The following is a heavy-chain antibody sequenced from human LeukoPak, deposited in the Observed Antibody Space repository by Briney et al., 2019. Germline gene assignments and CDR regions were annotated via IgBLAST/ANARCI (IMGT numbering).Heavy chain of an antibody. Sequence: ASVKVSCKASGYTFTSYYMHWVQQAPGQGLEWMGIINPSGGSTSYAQKFQGRVTMTRDTSTSTVYMELSSLRSEDTAVYYCARDHLGGSGSYYNVWFDPWGQGTLVTVSS. V-gene: IGHV1-46*01. CDR3: ARDHLGGSGSYYNVWFDP. D-gene: IGHD3-10*01. CDR1: GYTFTSYY. CDR2: INPSGGST. J-gene: IGHJ5*02.